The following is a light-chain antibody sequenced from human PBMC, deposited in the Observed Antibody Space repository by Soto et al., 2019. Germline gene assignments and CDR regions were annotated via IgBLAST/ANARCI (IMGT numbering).Light chain of an antibody. V-gene: IGLV1-40*01. J-gene: IGLJ1*01. CDR3: HSYDSSLSNV. CDR1: SSNIGAGYD. CDR2: GNS. Sequence: QSVLTQPPSVSGAPGQRVTISCTGSSSNIGAGYDVHWYQQLPGTAPKLLIYGNSNRPSGVPDRFSGSKSGTSASLAITGLQAEDEADYYCHSYDSSLSNVFGTGTKVTVL.